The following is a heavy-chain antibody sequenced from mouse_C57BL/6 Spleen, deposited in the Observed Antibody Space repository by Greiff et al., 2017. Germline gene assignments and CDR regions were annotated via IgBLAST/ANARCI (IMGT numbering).Heavy chain of an antibody. J-gene: IGHJ2*01. D-gene: IGHD2-14*01. Sequence: VMLVESGAELVKPGASVKISCKASGYAFSSYWMNWVKQRPGKGLEWIGQIYPGDGDTNYNGKFKGKATLTAAKSSSTAYMQLSSLTSEDSAVYFCARGVLEYFDYWGQGTTLTVSS. V-gene: IGHV1-80*01. CDR2: IYPGDGDT. CDR3: ARGVLEYFDY. CDR1: GYAFSSYW.